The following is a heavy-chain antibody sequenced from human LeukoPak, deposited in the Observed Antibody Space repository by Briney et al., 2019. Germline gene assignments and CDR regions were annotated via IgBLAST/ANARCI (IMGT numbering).Heavy chain of an antibody. J-gene: IGHJ6*02. CDR3: ARDTIFGYYGMDV. V-gene: IGHV3-53*01. D-gene: IGHD3-3*01. CDR1: GSTVSSNY. CDR2: IYSGGST. Sequence: GGSLRLSCAASGSTVSSNYMSWVRQAPGKGLEWVSVIYSGGSTSYADSLKGRFTISRDNSKNTLYLQMNSLRAEDTAVYYCARDTIFGYYGMDVWGQGTTVTVSS.